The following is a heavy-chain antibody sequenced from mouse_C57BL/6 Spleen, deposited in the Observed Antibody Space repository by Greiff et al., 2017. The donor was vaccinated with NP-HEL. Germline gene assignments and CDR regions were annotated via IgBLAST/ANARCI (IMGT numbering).Heavy chain of an antibody. J-gene: IGHJ4*01. D-gene: IGHD1-1*01. CDR2: IWSDGST. CDR3: ARHHYYGSSYEDAMDY. V-gene: IGHV2-6-1*01. CDR1: GFSLTSYG. Sequence: VHLVESGPGLVAPSQSLSITCTVSGFSLTSYGVHWVRQPPGKGLEWLVVIWSDGSTTYNSALKSRLSISKDNSKSQVFLKMNSLQTDDTAMYYCARHHYYGSSYEDAMDYWGQGTSVTVSS.